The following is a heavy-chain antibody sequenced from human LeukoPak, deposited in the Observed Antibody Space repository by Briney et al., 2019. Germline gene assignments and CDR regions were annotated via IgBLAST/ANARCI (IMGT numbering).Heavy chain of an antibody. J-gene: IGHJ2*01. CDR1: GFTVGDNY. Sequence: QPGGSLRLFCAASGFTVGDNYIRWVRQGPGKGLEWVSIFYSGGSTYYADSVRGRFTISRDNSRNTVYLQMNSLRVEDTAVYYCARDLTLGWFFDLWGRGTLVTVSS. V-gene: IGHV3-66*01. CDR2: FYSGGST. CDR3: ARDLTLGWFFDL. D-gene: IGHD3-10*01.